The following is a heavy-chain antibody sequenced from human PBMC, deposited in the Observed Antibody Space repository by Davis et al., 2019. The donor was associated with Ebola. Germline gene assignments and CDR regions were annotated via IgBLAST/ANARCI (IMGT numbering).Heavy chain of an antibody. J-gene: IGHJ4*02. CDR3: ARGDHCISGSCYFEY. V-gene: IGHV4-39*07. CDR1: GGSISSSSYY. D-gene: IGHD2-2*01. CDR2: IYYSGST. Sequence: SETLSLTCTVSGGSISSSSYYWGWIRQPPGKGLEWIGSIYYSGSTYYNPSLKSRVTISVDTSENQFSLKLSSVTAADTAVYFCARGDHCISGSCYFEYWGQGRLVTVSS.